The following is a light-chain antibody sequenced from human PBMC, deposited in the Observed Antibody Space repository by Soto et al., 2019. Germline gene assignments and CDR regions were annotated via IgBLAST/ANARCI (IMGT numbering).Light chain of an antibody. V-gene: IGKV3-15*01. CDR1: QSLNSN. CDR2: DTS. J-gene: IGKJ1*01. CDR3: QQYNNWWT. Sequence: ILLTQSPSTLSVSPGERVTLSCRASQSLNSNLAWYQQKPGQAPRLLIYDTSTRATGIPARFSGSGSGTEFTLTISSLKSEDFAVYYCQQYNNWWTFGQGTKVEIK.